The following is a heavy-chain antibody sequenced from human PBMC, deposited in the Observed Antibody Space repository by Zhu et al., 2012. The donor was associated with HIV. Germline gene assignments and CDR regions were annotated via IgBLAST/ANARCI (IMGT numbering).Heavy chain of an antibody. V-gene: IGHV4-34*01. CDR3: ARKGSYYEIDY. CDR2: INHSGST. J-gene: IGHJ4*02. CDR1: GGSFSAYY. D-gene: IGHD1-26*01. Sequence: QVQLQQWGAGLLKPSETLSLTCAVYGGSFSAYYWGWIRQPPGKGLEWIGEINHSGSTNYNPSLKSRVTISVHTSKSQFSLKLSSVTAADTAVYYCARKGSYYEIDYWGQGTLVTVSS.